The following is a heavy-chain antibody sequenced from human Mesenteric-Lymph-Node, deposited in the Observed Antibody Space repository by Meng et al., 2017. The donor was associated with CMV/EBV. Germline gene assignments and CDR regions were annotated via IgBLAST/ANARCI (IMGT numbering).Heavy chain of an antibody. V-gene: IGHV3-74*01. J-gene: IGHJ4*02. D-gene: IGHD3-22*01. Sequence: GGSLRLSCAASGFTFSSYWMHWVRQAPGKGLLWVSRINSDGSSTSYADSVKGRFTISRDNAKNTLYLQMNSLRAEDTAVYYCARGVYYYDSAGFIEWGQGTLVTVSS. CDR2: INSDGSST. CDR1: GFTFSSYW. CDR3: ARGVYYYDSAGFIE.